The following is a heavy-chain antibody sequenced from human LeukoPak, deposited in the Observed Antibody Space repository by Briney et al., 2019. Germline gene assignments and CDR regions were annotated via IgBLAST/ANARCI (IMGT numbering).Heavy chain of an antibody. Sequence: SETLSLTCTVSGGSISSSSYYWGWIRQPPGKGLEWIGSIYYSGSTYYNPSLKSRVTISVDTSKNQFSLKLSSVTAADTAIYHCARDNTGWSVDYWGQGTLVTVSS. CDR3: ARDNTGWSVDY. CDR2: IYYSGST. J-gene: IGHJ4*02. CDR1: GGSISSSSYY. V-gene: IGHV4-39*07. D-gene: IGHD6-19*01.